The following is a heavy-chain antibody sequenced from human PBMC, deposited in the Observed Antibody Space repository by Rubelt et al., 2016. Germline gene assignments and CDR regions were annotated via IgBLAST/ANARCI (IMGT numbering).Heavy chain of an antibody. Sequence: VRQPPGKGLEWIGEIYHSGSTNYNPSLKSRVTISVDKSKNQFSLKLSSVTAADTAVYYCARYYGSGSYYVYYFDYWGQGTLVTVSS. CDR2: IYHSGST. D-gene: IGHD3-10*01. J-gene: IGHJ4*02. CDR3: ARYYGSGSYYVYYFDY. V-gene: IGHV4-4*02.